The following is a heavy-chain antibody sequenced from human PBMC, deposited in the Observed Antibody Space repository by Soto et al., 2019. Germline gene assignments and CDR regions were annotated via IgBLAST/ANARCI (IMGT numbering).Heavy chain of an antibody. CDR1: GFTFTDSY. D-gene: IGHD2-21*01. CDR3: SRGGGGGLFDL. Sequence: QVHLVESGGGLVKPGGSLRLSCATSGFTFTDSYMTWIRQAPGKGLEFVSYISPKGTYKAYADSVKGRFTISRDNTKNSLYLQLNSLRDEDTALYYCSRGGGGGLFDLWGQGAFVTVSS. V-gene: IGHV3-11*06. CDR2: ISPKGTYK. J-gene: IGHJ5*02.